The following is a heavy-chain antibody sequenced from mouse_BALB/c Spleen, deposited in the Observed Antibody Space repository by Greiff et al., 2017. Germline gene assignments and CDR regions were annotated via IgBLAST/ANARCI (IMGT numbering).Heavy chain of an antibody. V-gene: IGHV1S22*01. CDR1: GYTFTSYW. J-gene: IGHJ3*01. CDR2: IYPGSGST. CDR3: TRGIHYYGYEGFAY. Sequence: LQQPWSELVRPGASVKLSCKASGYTFTSYWMHWVKQRPGQGLEWIGNIYPGSGSTNYDEKFKSKATLTVDTSSSTAYMQLSSLTSEDSAVYYCTRGIHYYGYEGFAYWGQGTLVTVSA. D-gene: IGHD1-2*01.